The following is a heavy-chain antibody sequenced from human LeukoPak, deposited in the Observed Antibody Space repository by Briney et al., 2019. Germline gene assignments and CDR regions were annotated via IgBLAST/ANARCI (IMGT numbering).Heavy chain of an antibody. CDR3: ASGYSSRVQDYFDY. D-gene: IGHD5-18*01. CDR2: ISNDGSNK. CDR1: GFTFSRYG. J-gene: IGHJ4*02. V-gene: IGHV3-30*03. Sequence: GRSLRLSCAASGFTFSRYGMHWVRQAPGKGLEWVAVISNDGSNKYYADSVKGRFTISRDNSKNTLYLQMNSLRPEDTAVYYCASGYSSRVQDYFDYWGQGSLVTVSS.